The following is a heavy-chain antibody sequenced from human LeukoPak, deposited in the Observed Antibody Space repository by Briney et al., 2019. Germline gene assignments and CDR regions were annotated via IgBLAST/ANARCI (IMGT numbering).Heavy chain of an antibody. D-gene: IGHD3-22*01. Sequence: PGGSLRLSCAASGFTFSSYAMSWIRQAPGKGLEWVSYISSSGSTIYYADPVKGRFTISRDNAKNSLYLQMNSLRAEDTAVYYCARGEYYYDSSGYYPFDYWGQGTLVTVSS. J-gene: IGHJ4*02. CDR2: ISSSGSTI. V-gene: IGHV3-11*01. CDR3: ARGEYYYDSSGYYPFDY. CDR1: GFTFSSYA.